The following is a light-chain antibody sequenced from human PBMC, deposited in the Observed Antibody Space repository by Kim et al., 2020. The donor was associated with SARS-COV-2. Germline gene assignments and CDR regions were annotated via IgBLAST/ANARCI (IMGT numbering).Light chain of an antibody. V-gene: IGKV3-20*01. J-gene: IGKJ4*01. CDR2: GAS. CDR3: QQYGHSPLT. CDR1: QRIDTTY. Sequence: EIVLTQSPGTLSLSPGERATLSCRASQRIDTTYLAWYQQRPGQAPRLLIYGASSRATGISDRFSGSGSGTDFTLTISRLEPEDFALYYCQQYGHSPLTFGGGTKVDIK.